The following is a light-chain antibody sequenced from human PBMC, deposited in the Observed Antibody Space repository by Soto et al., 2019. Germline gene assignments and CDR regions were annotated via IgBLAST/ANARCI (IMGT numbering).Light chain of an antibody. J-gene: IGLJ1*01. CDR2: EVS. CDR1: SSDVGGYNY. CDR3: SSYAGSKNFYV. Sequence: QSVLTQPPSASGSPGQSVTISCTGTSSDVGGYNYVSWYQQHPGKAPKLMIYEVSKRPSGVPDRFSGSKSANTASLTVSGLQAEDEADYYCSSYAGSKNFYVFGTGTQLTVL. V-gene: IGLV2-8*01.